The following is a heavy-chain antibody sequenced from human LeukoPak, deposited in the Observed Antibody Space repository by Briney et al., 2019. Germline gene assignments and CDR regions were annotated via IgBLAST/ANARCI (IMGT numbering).Heavy chain of an antibody. Sequence: HGESLKISCKGSGYRFTNYCLGWVRHIPGKGLEWMGMILPGDSNHRYTPSFKGRVPFSAQKPINTPYVEWQGLRASDPPILFCARAIAPYKWDYVWFDPWGQGTLVTVSS. J-gene: IGHJ5*02. D-gene: IGHD1-7*01. V-gene: IGHV5-51*01. CDR1: GYRFTNYC. CDR3: ARAIAPYKWDYVWFDP. CDR2: ILPGDSNH.